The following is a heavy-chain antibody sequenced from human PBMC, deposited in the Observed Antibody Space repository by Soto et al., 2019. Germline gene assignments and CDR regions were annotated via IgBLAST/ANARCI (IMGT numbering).Heavy chain of an antibody. CDR2: IYWDDDK. Sequence: QITLKESGPTLVKPTQTLTLTCTFSGFSLSTSGVGVGWIRQPPGKALEWLALIYWDDDKRYSPSLKSRLTITKDTSQKQVVLTMPHMDPVDTATYYCAHSLIPNWGSRGAFDYWGQGTLVTASS. CDR1: GFSLSTSGVG. V-gene: IGHV2-5*02. CDR3: AHSLIPNWGSRGAFDY. D-gene: IGHD7-27*01. J-gene: IGHJ4*02.